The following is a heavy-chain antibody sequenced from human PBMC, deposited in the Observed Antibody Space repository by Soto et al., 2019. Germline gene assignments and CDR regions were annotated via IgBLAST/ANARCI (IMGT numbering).Heavy chain of an antibody. V-gene: IGHV3-66*01. CDR1: GFTVSSNY. Sequence: EVQLVESGGGLVQPGGSLRLSCAASGFTVSSNYMSWVRQAPGKGLKWVSVIYSGGTTYYADSVKGRFTISRDNSKNTLYLQMNSLRAEDTAVYYCARNGDSSDYRGWFDPWGQGTLVTVSS. D-gene: IGHD3-22*01. CDR3: ARNGDSSDYRGWFDP. CDR2: IYSGGTT. J-gene: IGHJ5*02.